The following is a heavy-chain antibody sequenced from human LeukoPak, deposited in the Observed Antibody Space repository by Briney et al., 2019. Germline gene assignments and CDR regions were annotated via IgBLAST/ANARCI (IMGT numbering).Heavy chain of an antibody. J-gene: IGHJ6*03. D-gene: IGHD3-16*02. CDR2: ISAYNGNT. CDR3: ARASLWGRLSTNYYYYMDV. Sequence: GASVKVSCKASGYTFTNYDISWVRQAPGQGLEWMGWISAYNGNTNYAQKLQGRVTMTTDTSTSTAYMELRSLRSDDTAVYYCARASLWGRLSTNYYYYMDVWGKGTTVTVSS. CDR1: GYTFTNYD. V-gene: IGHV1-18*01.